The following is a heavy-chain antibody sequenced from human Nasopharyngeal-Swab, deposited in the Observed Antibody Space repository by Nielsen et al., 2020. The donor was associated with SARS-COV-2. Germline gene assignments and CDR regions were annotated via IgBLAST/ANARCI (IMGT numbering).Heavy chain of an antibody. J-gene: IGHJ5*02. CDR2: ISWNSGSI. CDR1: GFTLDDYA. Sequence: GESLKISCAASGFTLDDYAMHWVRQAPGKGLEWVSGISWNSGSIGYADSVKGRFTISRDNAKHSLYLQMNSLRAEDTALYYCAKGKEAIVVVPGILNWFDPWGQGTLVTVSS. D-gene: IGHD2-2*01. V-gene: IGHV3-9*01. CDR3: AKGKEAIVVVPGILNWFDP.